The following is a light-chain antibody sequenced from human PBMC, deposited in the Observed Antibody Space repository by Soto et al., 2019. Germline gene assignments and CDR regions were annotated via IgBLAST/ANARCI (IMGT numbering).Light chain of an antibody. CDR2: EVS. CDR3: TSYAGSNNFFYV. J-gene: IGLJ1*01. CDR1: SSDVGGYNY. Sequence: QSVLTQPHSASGSPGQSVTISCTGTSSDVGGYNYVSWYQQHPGKAPKLMIYEVSKRPSGVPDRFSGSKSGNTASLTVSGLQAEDEADYYCTSYAGSNNFFYVFGTGTKVTVL. V-gene: IGLV2-8*01.